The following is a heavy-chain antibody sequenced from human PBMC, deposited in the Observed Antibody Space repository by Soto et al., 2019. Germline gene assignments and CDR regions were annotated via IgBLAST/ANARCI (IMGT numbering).Heavy chain of an antibody. J-gene: IGHJ4*02. CDR2: IDGPTTNT. CDR3: VTWLSAHFDY. V-gene: IGHV3-23*05. Sequence: GSLRLSCAASGFTFAHYAMMWARQAPGRGLEWVSTIDGPTTNTHYIDSVKGRFFISRDNAINTVYLQMNGLRAEDTAVYYCVTWLSAHFDYWGRGTLVTVSS. CDR1: GFTFAHYA. D-gene: IGHD6-19*01.